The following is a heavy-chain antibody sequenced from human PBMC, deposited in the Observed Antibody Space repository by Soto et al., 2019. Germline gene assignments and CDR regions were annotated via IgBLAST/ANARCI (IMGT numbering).Heavy chain of an antibody. J-gene: IGHJ4*02. CDR2: ISGSGGST. V-gene: IGHV3-23*01. CDR3: AKGHRSSGKTPLSFDY. Sequence: EVQLLESGGGLVQPGVSLRLSCAASGFTFSSYAMSWVRQAPGKGLEWVSAISGSGGSTYYADSVKGRFTISRDNSKNTLYLQMNSLRAEDTAVYYCAKGHRSSGKTPLSFDYWGQGTLVTVSS. D-gene: IGHD6-13*01. CDR1: GFTFSSYA.